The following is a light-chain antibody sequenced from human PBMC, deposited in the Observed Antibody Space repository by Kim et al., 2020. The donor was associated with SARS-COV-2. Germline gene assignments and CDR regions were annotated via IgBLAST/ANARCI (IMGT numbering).Light chain of an antibody. CDR1: TGAVTSGHY. J-gene: IGLJ3*02. CDR2: STT. CDR3: LLYRGGGIRV. V-gene: IGLV7-43*01. Sequence: GGTVTLTCASSTGAVTSGHYPNWFQQKPGQAPRALIYSTTKRHSWTPARFSGTLLGGKAALTLSAVQPEDEADYYCLLYRGGGIRVFGGGTQLTVL.